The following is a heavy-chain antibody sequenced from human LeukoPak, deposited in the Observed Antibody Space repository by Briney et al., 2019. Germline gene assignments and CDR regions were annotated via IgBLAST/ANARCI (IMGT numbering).Heavy chain of an antibody. J-gene: IGHJ4*02. D-gene: IGHD5-12*01. CDR3: ARDGDIVATIAFCDY. V-gene: IGHV3-74*01. Sequence: GGSLRLSCAASGFTFSLYWMHWVRQAPGTGLEWVSRISSDGRSTIYADSVKGRFTISRDNAKNTLYLQMNSLRAEDTAVYYCARDGDIVATIAFCDYWGQGTLVTVSS. CDR2: ISSDGRST. CDR1: GFTFSLYW.